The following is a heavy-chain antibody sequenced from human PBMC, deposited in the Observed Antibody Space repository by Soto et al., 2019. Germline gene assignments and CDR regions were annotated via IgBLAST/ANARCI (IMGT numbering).Heavy chain of an antibody. V-gene: IGHV3-23*01. J-gene: IGHJ1*01. Sequence: EVQLLESGGGLVQPGGSLRLSCAASGFTFKNYSMTWVRLSPGKGLEWVSGISGYGDDTYYADSVKGRFTISRGNSNNTLYLQMSSLRVEDTAVYYCTKGRSAVVVAGLNYWGQGTLVTVSS. D-gene: IGHD2-15*01. CDR1: GFTFKNYS. CDR2: ISGYGDDT. CDR3: TKGRSAVVVAGLNY.